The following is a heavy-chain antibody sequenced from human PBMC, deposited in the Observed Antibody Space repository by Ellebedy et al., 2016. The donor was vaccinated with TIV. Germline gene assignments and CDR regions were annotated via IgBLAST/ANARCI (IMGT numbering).Heavy chain of an antibody. V-gene: IGHV3-23*01. CDR3: ARAASDSSGWYSSDF. CDR1: GFTFDNYA. D-gene: IGHD6-19*01. CDR2: VSGSGDST. Sequence: GESLKISCAASGFTFDNYAMSWVRQAPGKGLEWVSGVSGSGDSTYYADSVKGRFTISRDNSKNTLYLQMDSLRPEDTAVYYCARAASDSSGWYSSDFWGQGTLVTVSS. J-gene: IGHJ4*02.